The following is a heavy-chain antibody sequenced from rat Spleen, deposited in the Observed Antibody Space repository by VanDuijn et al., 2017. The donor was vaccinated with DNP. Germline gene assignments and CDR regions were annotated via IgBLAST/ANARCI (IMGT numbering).Heavy chain of an antibody. CDR2: IIYDGGST. D-gene: IGHD3-1*01. V-gene: IGHV5S10*01. CDR1: GFTFSDYA. J-gene: IGHJ2*01. CDR3: ATVLYDY. Sequence: EVQLVESGGGMVQPGNSLKLSCATSGFTFSDYAMAWVRQSPKKGLEWVATIIYDGGSTYYRDSVKGRFTISRDNVKSTLYLQMDSLRSEDTATYYCATVLYDYWGQGVMVTVSS.